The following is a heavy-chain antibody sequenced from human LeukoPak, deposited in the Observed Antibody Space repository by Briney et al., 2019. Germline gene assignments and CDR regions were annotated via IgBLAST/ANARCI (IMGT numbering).Heavy chain of an antibody. CDR3: ARTHRYSSSWAGTYAFDI. CDR2: IYYSEST. V-gene: IGHV4-59*01. J-gene: IGHJ3*02. Sequence: SETLSLTCTVSGRSISSYYWSWIRQPPGKGLEWIGYIYYSESTNYNPSLKSRITISVDTSKNQFSLKLSSVTAADTAVYYCARTHRYSSSWAGTYAFDIWGQGTMVTVSS. CDR1: GRSISSYY. D-gene: IGHD6-13*01.